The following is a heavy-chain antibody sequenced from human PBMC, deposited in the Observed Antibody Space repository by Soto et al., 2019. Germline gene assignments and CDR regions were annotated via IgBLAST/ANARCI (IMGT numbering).Heavy chain of an antibody. J-gene: IGHJ5*01. D-gene: IGHD5-18*01. CDR3: AKVEGYSHGYRIVS. CDR1: GFTFSSYA. V-gene: IGHV3-23*01. Sequence: EVQLLESGGGLVQPGGSLRLSCAASGFTFSSYAMSWVRQAPGKGLEWVSAISGNGGSTYYADSVKGRFTISRDKSKNTLYLKRNTRRAENRAVYYCAKVEGYSHGYRIVSWGQGTLATVPS. CDR2: ISGNGGST.